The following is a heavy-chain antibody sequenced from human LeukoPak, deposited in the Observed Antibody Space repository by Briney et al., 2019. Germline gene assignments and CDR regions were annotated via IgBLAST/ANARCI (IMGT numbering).Heavy chain of an antibody. CDR3: TRGGTETGDY. V-gene: IGHV3-49*04. CDR2: IRSKAYGGTT. D-gene: IGHD1-14*01. Sequence: GGSLRLSCAASGFTFSSYSMNWVRQAPGKGLEWVGFIRSKAYGGTTEYAASVKGRFTISRDDSKSIAYLQMNSLKTEDTAVYYCTRGGTETGDYWGQGTLVTVSS. J-gene: IGHJ4*02. CDR1: GFTFSSYS.